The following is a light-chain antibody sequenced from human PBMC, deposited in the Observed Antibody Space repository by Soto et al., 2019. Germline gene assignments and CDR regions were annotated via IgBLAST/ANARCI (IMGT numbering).Light chain of an antibody. CDR3: QSYDSTLSARYV. CDR2: EVN. Sequence: QSALTQPASVSGSPGQSITISCTGTSSNIGGHNYVSWYQQHPGKAPKFMIFEVNNRPSGVSNRFSGSKSGNTASLAITGLQAEDEGDYYCQSYDSTLSARYVFGAGTKLTVL. V-gene: IGLV2-14*01. J-gene: IGLJ1*01. CDR1: SSNIGGHNY.